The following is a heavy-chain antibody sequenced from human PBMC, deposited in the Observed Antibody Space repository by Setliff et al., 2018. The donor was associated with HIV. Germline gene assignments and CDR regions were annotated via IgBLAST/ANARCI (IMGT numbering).Heavy chain of an antibody. CDR1: GYTFTNYW. CDR2: IYPGDSVT. Sequence: GESLKISGKGSGYTFTNYWIAWVRQLPGKGLEWMGIIYPGDSVTRYSPSFRGQVTIPADKSITTAYLHWSRLKASDTAIYFCARLPFGSSDAFDIWGQGTVVTVSS. D-gene: IGHD6-6*01. CDR3: ARLPFGSSDAFDI. V-gene: IGHV5-51*01. J-gene: IGHJ3*02.